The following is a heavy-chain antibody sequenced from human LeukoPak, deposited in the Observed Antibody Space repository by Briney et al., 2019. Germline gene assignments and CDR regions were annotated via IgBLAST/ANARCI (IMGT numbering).Heavy chain of an antibody. CDR2: ISYDGSNK. V-gene: IGHV3-30-3*01. J-gene: IGHJ4*02. D-gene: IGHD1-26*01. Sequence: QSGGSLRLSCAASGFTFSSYAMHWVRQAPGKGLEWVAVISYDGSNKYYADSVKGRFTISRDNSKNTLYLQMNSLRAEDTAVYYCARDRQWELSSYFDYWGQGPLVTVSS. CDR3: ARDRQWELSSYFDY. CDR1: GFTFSSYA.